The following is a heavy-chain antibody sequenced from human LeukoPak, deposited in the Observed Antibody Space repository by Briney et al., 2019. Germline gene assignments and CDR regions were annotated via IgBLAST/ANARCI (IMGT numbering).Heavy chain of an antibody. D-gene: IGHD3-3*01. Sequence: GGSLRLSCAASGFTFSSYGMHWVRQAPGKGLEWVAFIRYDGSNKYYADSVKGRFTISRDNSKNTLYLEMNSLRAEGTAVYYCAKDWTIFGVIIISSYMDVWGKGTTVTVSS. J-gene: IGHJ6*03. CDR2: IRYDGSNK. CDR1: GFTFSSYG. CDR3: AKDWTIFGVIIISSYMDV. V-gene: IGHV3-30*02.